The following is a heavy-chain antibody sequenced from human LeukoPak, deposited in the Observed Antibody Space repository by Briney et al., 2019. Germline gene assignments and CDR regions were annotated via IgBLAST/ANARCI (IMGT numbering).Heavy chain of an antibody. CDR2: ISGSGGST. CDR3: AKNVLRYFDWWDY. Sequence: PGGSLRLSCAASGFTFSSYAMSWVRQAPGKGLEWVSAISGSGGSTYYADSAKGRFTISRDNSKNTLYLQMNSLRAEDTAVYYCAKNVLRYFDWWDYWGQGTLVTVSS. CDR1: GFTFSSYA. V-gene: IGHV3-23*01. D-gene: IGHD3-9*01. J-gene: IGHJ4*02.